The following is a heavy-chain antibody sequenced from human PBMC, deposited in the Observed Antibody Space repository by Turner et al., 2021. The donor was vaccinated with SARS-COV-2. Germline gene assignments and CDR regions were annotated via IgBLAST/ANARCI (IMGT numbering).Heavy chain of an antibody. CDR3: ARSGWSLWYFDY. D-gene: IGHD6-19*01. Sequence: QVQLQQWGAGLLKPSEILSLTCAVYGASCSGYYWSWIRQPPGKGLGWIGEINHGESTNYNPSLKSRVTISVDTSKNQFSLKLSSVAAADSALYYCARSGWSLWYFDYWGQGTLVTVSS. CDR2: INHGEST. J-gene: IGHJ4*02. V-gene: IGHV4-34*01. CDR1: GASCSGYY.